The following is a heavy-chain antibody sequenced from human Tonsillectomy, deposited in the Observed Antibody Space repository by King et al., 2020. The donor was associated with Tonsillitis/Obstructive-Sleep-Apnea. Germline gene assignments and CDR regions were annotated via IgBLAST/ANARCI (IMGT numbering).Heavy chain of an antibody. CDR3: ARSHYDSHTDPATWTNWFDP. CDR1: GFTFSSYA. V-gene: IGHV3-64*01. D-gene: IGHD3-22*01. Sequence: VQLVESGGGLVQPGGSLRLSCAASGFTFSSYAMHWVRQAPGKGLEYVSAISSNGGSTYYANSVKGRFTISRDNSKNTLYLQMCSLRAEDMAVYYCARSHYDSHTDPATWTNWFDPWGQGTLVTVSS. CDR2: ISSNGGST. J-gene: IGHJ5*02.